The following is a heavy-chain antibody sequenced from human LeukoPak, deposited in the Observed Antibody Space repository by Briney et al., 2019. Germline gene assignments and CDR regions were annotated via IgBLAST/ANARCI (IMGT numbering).Heavy chain of an antibody. V-gene: IGHV1-2*02. D-gene: IGHD1-26*01. CDR2: INPNSGGT. Sequence: ASVKVSCKASGYTFTGYYMHWVRQAPGQGLEWMGWINPNSGGTNYAQKFQGRVTMTRDTSISTAYMELSRPRSDDTAVYYCARGARGSGSTEFDYWGQGTLVTVSS. J-gene: IGHJ4*02. CDR1: GYTFTGYY. CDR3: ARGARGSGSTEFDY.